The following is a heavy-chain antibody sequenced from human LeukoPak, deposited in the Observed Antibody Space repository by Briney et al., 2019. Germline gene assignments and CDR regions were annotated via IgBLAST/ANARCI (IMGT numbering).Heavy chain of an antibody. CDR2: TYYRSKWYN. J-gene: IGHJ5*02. Sequence: SQTLSLTCAISGDSVSSNSAAWNWIRQSPSRGLEWLGRTYYRSKWYNDYAVSVKSRITINPDTSKNQFSLQLNSVTPEDTAVYYCARDTNPIVVVPAANNWFDPWGQGTLVTVSS. CDR1: GDSVSSNSAA. V-gene: IGHV6-1*01. CDR3: ARDTNPIVVVPAANNWFDP. D-gene: IGHD2-2*01.